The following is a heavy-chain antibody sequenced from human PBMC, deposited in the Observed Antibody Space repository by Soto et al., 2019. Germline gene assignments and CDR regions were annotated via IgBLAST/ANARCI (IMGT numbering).Heavy chain of an antibody. D-gene: IGHD1-26*01. J-gene: IGHJ3*02. CDR3: ARDPWELYGAFDI. V-gene: IGHV3-30-3*01. CDR1: GFTFSSYA. CDR2: ISYDGSNK. Sequence: QVQLVESGGGVVQPGRSLRLSCAASGFTFSSYAMHWVRQAPGKGLEWVAVISYDGSNKYYADSVKGRFTISRDNSTNTLYLQMNSLRAEDTAVYYCARDPWELYGAFDIWGQGTMVTVSS.